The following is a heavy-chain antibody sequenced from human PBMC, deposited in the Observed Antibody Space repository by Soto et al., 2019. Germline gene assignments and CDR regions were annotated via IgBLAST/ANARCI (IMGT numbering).Heavy chain of an antibody. CDR2: ISYDGSNK. V-gene: IGHV3-30*18. Sequence: QVQLVESGGGVVQPGRSLRLSCEASGFTFSSYGMHWVRQAPGKGLEWVALISYDGSNKYYADSVKGRFTISRDNSKNTLHLKMNSLRAEDTAVYYSVKAKGPHYDLLTGSDMGVWGQGTTVTVSS. CDR3: VKAKGPHYDLLTGSDMGV. J-gene: IGHJ6*02. CDR1: GFTFSSYG. D-gene: IGHD3-9*01.